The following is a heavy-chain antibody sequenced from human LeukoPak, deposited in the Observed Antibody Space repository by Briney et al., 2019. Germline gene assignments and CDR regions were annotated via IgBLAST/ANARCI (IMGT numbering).Heavy chain of an antibody. CDR3: ARDKYYDRYFDS. CDR1: GFTFNSNW. CDR2: IKQDGSEK. D-gene: IGHD3-22*01. J-gene: IGHJ4*02. V-gene: IGHV3-7*01. Sequence: GGSLRLSCVASGFTFNSNWMSWVRQAPGKGLEWVANIKQDGSEKYYVDSVKGRFTISRDNAKNSVSLQMNSLRVEDTAVYYCARDKYYDRYFDSWGQGTLSPSPQ.